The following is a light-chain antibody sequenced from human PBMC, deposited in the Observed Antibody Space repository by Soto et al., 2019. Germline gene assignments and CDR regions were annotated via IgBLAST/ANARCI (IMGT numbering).Light chain of an antibody. CDR1: QSISNR. V-gene: IGKV1-5*03. CDR2: KAS. J-gene: IGKJ1*01. CDR3: QQYDTYWT. Sequence: DIQMTQSPSTLSASVGDRVIITCRASQSISNRLAWYQQKPGKAPNLLIYKASSLKSGVPSRFSGSGSGTEFTLTISSLQPDDFATYYCQQYDTYWTFGQGTKVDI.